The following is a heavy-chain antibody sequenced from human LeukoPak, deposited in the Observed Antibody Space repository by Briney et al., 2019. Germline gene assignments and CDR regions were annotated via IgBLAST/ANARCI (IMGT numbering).Heavy chain of an antibody. CDR3: ARSEINDYMRL. D-gene: IGHD4-11*01. Sequence: PSETLSLTCSVSGYSIANGYHWAWVRQPPGKRLEWLGSIYQSGSTYDNLSLKSRLTMSVDTSKNQFSLTMRAVTAADTALYYCARSEINDYMRLWGQGILVTVSS. CDR2: IYQSGST. CDR1: GYSIANGYH. J-gene: IGHJ4*02. V-gene: IGHV4-38-2*01.